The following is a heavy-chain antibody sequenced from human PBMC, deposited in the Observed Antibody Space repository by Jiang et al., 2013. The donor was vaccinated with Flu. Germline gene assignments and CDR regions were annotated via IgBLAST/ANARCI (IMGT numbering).Heavy chain of an antibody. CDR1: GDSVSSNSAA. V-gene: IGHV6-1*01. CDR2: TYYRSKWYN. J-gene: IGHJ3*02. Sequence: SQTLSLTCAISGDSVSSNSAAWNWIRQSPSRGLEWLGRTYYRSKWYNDYAVSVKSRITINPDTSKNQFSLQLNSVTPEDTAVYYCARDYYYYDSSGYYYRGNDAFDIWGQGTMVTVSS. CDR3: ARDYYYYDSSGYYYRGNDAFDI. D-gene: IGHD3-22*01.